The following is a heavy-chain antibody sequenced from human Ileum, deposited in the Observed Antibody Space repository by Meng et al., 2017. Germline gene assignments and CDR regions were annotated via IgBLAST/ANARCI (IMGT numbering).Heavy chain of an antibody. J-gene: IGHJ3*02. Sequence: SDTLSPTCSLSGGSITSSSHYWGWIRQPPGKGLAWIGSIFYTGCTYYNPSLKSRVTISVDTSKNQFSLRLNSVTAADTAVYYCSRDGVVAIAAVAFVIWGQGKTV. CDR1: GGSITSSSHY. V-gene: IGHV4-39*07. CDR3: SRDGVVAIAAVAFVI. CDR2: IFYTGCT. D-gene: IGHD2-15*01.